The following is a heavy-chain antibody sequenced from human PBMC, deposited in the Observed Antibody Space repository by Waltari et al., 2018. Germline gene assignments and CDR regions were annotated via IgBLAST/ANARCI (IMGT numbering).Heavy chain of an antibody. CDR2: SKHKGNT. D-gene: IGHD4-17*01. CDR1: GYSXRXXYC. CDR3: ARDLYGGNAAEYFDP. J-gene: IGHJ4*02. V-gene: IGHV4-38-2*02. Sequence: QVQLQESGPGQLKPSETLSLTCPVSGYSXRXXYCCGWHRLPPWKGLAWIGRSKHKGNTYYNPSLNSRVTLSLDTSKNQFSLTLTSVTAADTALYYCARDLYGGNAAEYFDPWGQGTLLTVSS.